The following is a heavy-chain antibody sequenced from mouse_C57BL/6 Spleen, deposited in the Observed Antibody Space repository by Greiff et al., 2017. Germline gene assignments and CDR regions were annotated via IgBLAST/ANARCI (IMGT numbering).Heavy chain of an antibody. CDR2: IYPRSGNT. CDR3: ARSANWDVNYFDY. J-gene: IGHJ2*01. D-gene: IGHD4-1*01. Sequence: QVQLKESGAELARPGASVKLSCKASGYTFTSYGISWVKQRTGQGLEWIGEIYPRSGNTYYNEKFKGKATLPADKPSSTAYMELRSLTSEDSAVYFCARSANWDVNYFDYWGQGTTLTVSS. V-gene: IGHV1-81*01. CDR1: GYTFTSYG.